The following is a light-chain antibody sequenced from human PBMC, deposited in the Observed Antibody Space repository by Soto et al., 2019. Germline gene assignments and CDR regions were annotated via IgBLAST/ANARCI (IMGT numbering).Light chain of an antibody. CDR1: SSDVGGYNY. CDR2: GVN. V-gene: IGLV2-14*03. Sequence: QSVLTHPASVSGSPGQSITISCTGTSSDVGGYNYVSWYQQHPGKAPKLMIYGVNNRPSGVSNRFSGSKSGNTASLTISGLQTEVDADYYCTSNTRITPYVFGPGTKVTV. CDR3: TSNTRITPYV. J-gene: IGLJ1*01.